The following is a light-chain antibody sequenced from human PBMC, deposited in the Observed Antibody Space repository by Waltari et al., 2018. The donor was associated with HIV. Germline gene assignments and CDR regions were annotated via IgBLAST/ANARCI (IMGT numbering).Light chain of an antibody. CDR2: ADD. Sequence: QSVLTQPPSVSGAPGQRVTISCTGSSPNIGAGNDVHWVQQLPETAPKLLIYADDNRPSGVPDRFSGSKSGTSASLAITGLQAEDEADYYCQSYDSSLSGSFVFGTGTKVTVL. V-gene: IGLV1-40*01. CDR3: QSYDSSLSGSFV. CDR1: SPNIGAGND. J-gene: IGLJ1*01.